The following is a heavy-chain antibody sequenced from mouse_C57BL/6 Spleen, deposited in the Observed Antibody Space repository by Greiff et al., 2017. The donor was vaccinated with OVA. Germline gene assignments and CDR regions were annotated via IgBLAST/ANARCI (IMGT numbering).Heavy chain of an antibody. CDR1: GYTFTDYY. D-gene: IGHD3-2*02. CDR2: INPNNGGT. V-gene: IGHV1-26*01. Sequence: EVQLQQSGPELVKPGASVKISCKASGYTFTDYYMNWVKQSHGKSLEWIGDINPNNGGTSYNQKFKGKATLTVDKSSSTAYMELRSLTSEDSAVYYCARRQLREEGFDYWGQGTTLTVSS. CDR3: ARRQLREEGFDY. J-gene: IGHJ2*01.